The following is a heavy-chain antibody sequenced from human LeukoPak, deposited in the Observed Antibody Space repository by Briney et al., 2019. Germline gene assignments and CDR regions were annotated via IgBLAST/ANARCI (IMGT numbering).Heavy chain of an antibody. CDR3: GRYYDFWSGPLDY. D-gene: IGHD3-3*01. J-gene: IGHJ4*02. CDR1: GYTFTSYD. Sequence: ASVKVSCKASGYTFTSYDINWVRQATGQGLEWMGWMNPNSGNTGYAQKFQGRVTMTRNTSISTAYMELSSLRSEDTAVYYCGRYYDFWSGPLDYWGQGTLVTVSS. CDR2: MNPNSGNT. V-gene: IGHV1-8*01.